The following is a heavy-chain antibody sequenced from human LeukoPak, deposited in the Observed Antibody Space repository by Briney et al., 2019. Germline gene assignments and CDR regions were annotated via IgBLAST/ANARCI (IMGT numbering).Heavy chain of an antibody. Sequence: SQTLSLTCAISGDSVSSNSAAWNWIRQSPSRGLEWLGRTYYRAKWYNDYAVKSRITINPDTSKNQFSLQLNSVTPEDTAVYYCARVKWRGPTSSGWLDYWGQGTLVTVSS. V-gene: IGHV6-1*01. CDR2: TYYRAKWYN. D-gene: IGHD6-19*01. CDR1: GDSVSSNSAA. CDR3: ARVKWRGPTSSGWLDY. J-gene: IGHJ4*02.